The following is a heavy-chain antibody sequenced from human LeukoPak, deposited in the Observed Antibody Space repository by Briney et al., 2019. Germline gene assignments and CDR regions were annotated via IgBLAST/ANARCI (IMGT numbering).Heavy chain of an antibody. J-gene: IGHJ3*02. CDR1: GGSISSYY. Sequence: SETLSLTCTVSGGSISSYYWSWIRQPPGKGLEWIGYIYYSGSTNYNPSLKSRVTISVDTSKNQFSLKLSSVTAADTAVYYCARDSYGLNDAFDIWGQGTMVTVSS. D-gene: IGHD5-18*01. CDR3: ARDSYGLNDAFDI. CDR2: IYYSGST. V-gene: IGHV4-59*01.